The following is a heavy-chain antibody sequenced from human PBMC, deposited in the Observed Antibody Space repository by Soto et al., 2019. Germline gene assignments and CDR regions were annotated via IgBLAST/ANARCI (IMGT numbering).Heavy chain of an antibody. CDR2: LSYDGSKK. D-gene: IGHD4-17*01. CDR1: GSPFGAFA. J-gene: IGHJ6*02. CDR3: ARDRDTATTDYNTMDV. Sequence: QVQLGGFGGGGVQPGSPLASSGAASGSPFGAFACHGAPQPPAKGLRWVAVLSYDGSKKYYIDSLKGRFTISRDNSKNTLYVQMNSLRPEDTAVYYCARDRDTATTDYNTMDVWGQGTTVTVSS. V-gene: IGHV3-30-3*01.